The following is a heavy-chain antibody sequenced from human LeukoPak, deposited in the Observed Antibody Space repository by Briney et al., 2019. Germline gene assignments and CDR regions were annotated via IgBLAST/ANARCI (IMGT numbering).Heavy chain of an antibody. CDR2: IYYSGST. V-gene: IGHV4-39*07. CDR1: GGSISSSSYY. J-gene: IGHJ4*02. D-gene: IGHD3-16*01. Sequence: SETLSLTCTVSGGSISSSSYYWGWIRQPPGKGLEWIGSIYYSGSTYHNPSLKSRVTISVDTSKNQFSLKLSSVTAADTAVYYCARDHVPPYVGIDYWGLGTLVTVSS. CDR3: ARDHVPPYVGIDY.